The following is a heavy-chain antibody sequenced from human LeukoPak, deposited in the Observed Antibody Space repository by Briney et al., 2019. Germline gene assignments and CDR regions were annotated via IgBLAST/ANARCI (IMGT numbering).Heavy chain of an antibody. J-gene: IGHJ4*02. CDR1: GGSISTYY. D-gene: IGHD4-17*01. CDR3: ASLFLDYGALPDN. CDR2: TYYSGST. Sequence: PSETLSLTCTVSGGSISTYYWSWVRQPPGKGLEWIGHTYYSGSTYYNPSLKSRVTISVDTSKNQFSLKLSSVTAADTAVYYCASLFLDYGALPDNWGQGTLVPVSS. V-gene: IGHV4-59*12.